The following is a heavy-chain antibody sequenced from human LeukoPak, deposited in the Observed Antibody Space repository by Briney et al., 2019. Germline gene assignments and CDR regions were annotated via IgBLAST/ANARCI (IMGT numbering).Heavy chain of an antibody. CDR2: INHSGST. CDR3: ARGYGGNSEGFDY. J-gene: IGHJ4*02. V-gene: IGHV4-34*01. CDR1: GGSFSGYY. Sequence: SETLSLTCAVYGGSFSGYYWSWIRQPPGKGLEWIGEINHSGSTNYNPSLKSRVTISVDTSKNQFSLKLSSVTAADTAVYYCARGYGGNSEGFDYWGQGTLVTVSS. D-gene: IGHD4-23*01.